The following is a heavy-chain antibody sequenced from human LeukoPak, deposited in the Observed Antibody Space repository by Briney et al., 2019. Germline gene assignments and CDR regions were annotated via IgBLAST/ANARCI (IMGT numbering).Heavy chain of an antibody. J-gene: IGHJ5*01. CDR3: ARDRAVSWLDS. CDR1: GLTFTSHG. Sequence: GRSLRLSCAASGLTFTSHGFHWVHQAPGRGLEWLTFISLDGSRKSYADSVKGRFTFSRDDPKNTLYLEMNSLRAEDTATYYCARDRAVSWLDSWGLGTLVTVSS. V-gene: IGHV3-33*05. CDR2: ISLDGSRK. D-gene: IGHD3-10*01.